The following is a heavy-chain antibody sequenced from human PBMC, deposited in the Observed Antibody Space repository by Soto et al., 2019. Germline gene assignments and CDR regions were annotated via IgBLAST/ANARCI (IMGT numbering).Heavy chain of an antibody. V-gene: IGHV1-69*02. J-gene: IGHJ3*02. CDR2: IIPILGIA. Sequence: SVKVSCKASGGTFSSYTISWVRQAPGQGLEWMGRIIPILGIANYAQKFRGRVTITADKSTSTAYVELSSLRSEDTAVYYCARPYPDETANDAFDIWGQGTMVTVS. CDR1: GGTFSSYT. CDR3: ARPYPDETANDAFDI. D-gene: IGHD2-21*02.